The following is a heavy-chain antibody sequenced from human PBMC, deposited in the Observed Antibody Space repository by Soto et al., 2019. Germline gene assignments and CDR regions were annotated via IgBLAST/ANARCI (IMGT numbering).Heavy chain of an antibody. Sequence: SETLSLTCTVSGGSISSGGYYWSWIRQHSGKGLEWIGYIYYSGNTYYNPSLKSRVTISVDTSKNQFSLKLSSVTAADTAVYYCASYYDSSKPSDAFDIWGQGTMVTVSS. CDR2: IYYSGNT. V-gene: IGHV4-31*03. CDR3: ASYYDSSKPSDAFDI. D-gene: IGHD3-22*01. J-gene: IGHJ3*02. CDR1: GGSISSGGYY.